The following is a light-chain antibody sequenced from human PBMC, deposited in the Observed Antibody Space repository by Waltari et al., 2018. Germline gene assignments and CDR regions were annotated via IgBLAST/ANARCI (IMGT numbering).Light chain of an antibody. CDR1: ISDVGIYNY. V-gene: IGLV2-14*03. Sequence: QSALTQPASVSGSPGQSITISCTGTISDVGIYNYVSWYQQHPGKAPKLMISDGSSPPSWVSTRFSGSKSGNTAALTSSGLQAEDEADYYCSSYTSSSTRVFGGGTRLTVL. CDR3: SSYTSSSTRV. CDR2: DGS. J-gene: IGLJ2*01.